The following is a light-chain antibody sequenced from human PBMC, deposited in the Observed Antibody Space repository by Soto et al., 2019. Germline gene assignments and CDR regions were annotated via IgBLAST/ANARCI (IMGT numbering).Light chain of an antibody. CDR1: SSDVGGYNY. V-gene: IGLV2-14*01. CDR2: EVS. J-gene: IGLJ3*02. Sequence: QSALTQPASVSGSPGQSITISCTGTSSDVGGYNYLSWYQQHPGKAPRVMIYEVSNRPSGVSNRFSGSKSGNTASLTISWLQAEDEADYFCSSYTPSGTPVFGGGTKLTVL. CDR3: SSYTPSGTPV.